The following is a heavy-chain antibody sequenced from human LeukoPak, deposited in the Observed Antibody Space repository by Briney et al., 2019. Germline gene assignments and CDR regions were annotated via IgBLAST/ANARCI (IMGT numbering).Heavy chain of an antibody. J-gene: IGHJ4*02. D-gene: IGHD1-26*01. CDR1: GFTFS. CDR2: ISGNGGDT. CDR3: AKGQVSVGASLRFDY. V-gene: IGHV3-23*01. Sequence: GGSLRLSCAASGFTFSKGLEWISAISGNGGDTYYADSVKGRFTISRDDSKNTLYLQMNSLRAEDTAVYYCAKGQVSVGASLRFDYWGQGTLVTVSS.